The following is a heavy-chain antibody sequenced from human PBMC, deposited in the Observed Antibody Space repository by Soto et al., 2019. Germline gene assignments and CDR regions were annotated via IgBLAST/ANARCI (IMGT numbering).Heavy chain of an antibody. Sequence: GESLKISCKASGYIFADFWIGWVRQMPGKGLEWMGIIFPGDSDTRYSPSFQGRVTISADTSISTAYLQRNSLRASDTAIYYCARVVGRNRRFDSWGQGSLVTVSS. J-gene: IGHJ4*02. CDR3: ARVVGRNRRFDS. CDR1: GYIFADFW. V-gene: IGHV5-51*01. CDR2: IFPGDSDT. D-gene: IGHD1-26*01.